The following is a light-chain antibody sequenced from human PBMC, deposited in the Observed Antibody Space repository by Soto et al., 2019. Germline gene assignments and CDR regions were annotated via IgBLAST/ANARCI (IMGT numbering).Light chain of an antibody. CDR1: TSNVGGNT. Sequence: QSMLTQPPSASGAPGQTVTVSCSGGTSNVGGNTVHWYQHVPGAAPKLLIYANNQRPSGVPGRFSGSKSGNTASLTVSGLQAEDEADYYCSSYAGSNDLVFGGGTKLTVL. V-gene: IGLV1-44*01. CDR3: SSYAGSNDLV. CDR2: ANN. J-gene: IGLJ2*01.